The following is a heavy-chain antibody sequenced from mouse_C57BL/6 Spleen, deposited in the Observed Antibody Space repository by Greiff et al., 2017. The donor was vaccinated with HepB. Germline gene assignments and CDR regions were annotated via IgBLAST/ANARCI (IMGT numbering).Heavy chain of an antibody. CDR2: ISSGGSYT. CDR3: ARHEDDYDYFDY. V-gene: IGHV5-6*01. D-gene: IGHD2-4*01. CDR1: GFTFSSYG. Sequence: VESGGDLVKPGGSLKLSCAASGFTFSSYGMSWVRQTPDKRLEWVATISSGGSYTYYPDSVKGRFTISRDNAKNTLYLQMSSLKSEDTAMYYCARHEDDYDYFDYWGQGTTLTVSS. J-gene: IGHJ2*01.